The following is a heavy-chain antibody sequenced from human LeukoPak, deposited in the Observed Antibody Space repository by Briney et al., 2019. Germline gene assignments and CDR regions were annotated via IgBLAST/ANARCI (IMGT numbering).Heavy chain of an antibody. CDR2: ISGSGVST. D-gene: IGHD6-13*01. CDR1: GFTFSHYA. Sequence: GGSLRLSCAASGFTFSHYAMTWVRQAPGKGLEWVSAISGSGVSTYYADSVKGRFTISRDNSKNTLYLQMNSLRAEDTAVYYCAKQGPQLVRAHFDYWGQGTLVTVSS. V-gene: IGHV3-23*01. CDR3: AKQGPQLVRAHFDY. J-gene: IGHJ4*02.